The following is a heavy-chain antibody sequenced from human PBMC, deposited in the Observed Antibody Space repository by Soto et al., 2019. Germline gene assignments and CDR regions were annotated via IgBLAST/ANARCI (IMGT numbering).Heavy chain of an antibody. CDR3: ARVHVVLRFLEWLLPEKYFDY. Sequence: GGSLRLSCAASGFTFSSYSMNWVRQAPGKGLEWVSSISSSSSYIYYADSVKGRFTISRDNAKNSLYLQMNSLRAEDTAVYYCARVHVVLRFLEWLLPEKYFDYWGQGTLVTVSS. V-gene: IGHV3-21*01. CDR2: ISSSSSYI. J-gene: IGHJ4*02. CDR1: GFTFSSYS. D-gene: IGHD3-3*01.